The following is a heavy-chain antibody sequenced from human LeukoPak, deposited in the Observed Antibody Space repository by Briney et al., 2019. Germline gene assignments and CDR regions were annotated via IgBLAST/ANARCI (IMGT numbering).Heavy chain of an antibody. Sequence: GGSLRLSCAASGFTFSDYSMNWIRQAPGKGLEWVSYISSGGGTRSYADSVKGRFTISRDNAKNSLYLQMNSLRAEDTAVYYCARDRGRRGITMRSDAFDIWGQGTMVTVSS. CDR1: GFTFSDYS. D-gene: IGHD3-22*01. CDR2: ISSGGGTR. CDR3: ARDRGRRGITMRSDAFDI. V-gene: IGHV3-11*01. J-gene: IGHJ3*02.